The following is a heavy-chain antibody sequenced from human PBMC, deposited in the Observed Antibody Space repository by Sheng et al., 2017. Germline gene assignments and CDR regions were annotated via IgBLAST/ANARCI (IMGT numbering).Heavy chain of an antibody. CDR2: INPTGNQI. V-gene: IGHV3-7*01. Sequence: EVRLVESGGNLVQPGGSLRLSCVASGFTFSTSWMNWVRQTPGKELEWVADINPTGNQIYYVDSVKGRFTISRDNAKNSLYLQMNSLRAEDTAIYFCRRSLDYWGQGTQVTVSS. J-gene: IGHJ4*02. CDR1: GFTFSTSW. CDR3: RRSLDY. D-gene: IGHD3-10*01.